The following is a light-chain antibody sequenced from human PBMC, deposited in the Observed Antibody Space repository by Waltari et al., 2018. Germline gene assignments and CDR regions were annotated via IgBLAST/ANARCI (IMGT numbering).Light chain of an antibody. Sequence: DIQMTQSPSSLSASLGDRVTITFRARQSIVNFLNWYQQKPGKAPKLLIYTASNLPGGVPSRFSDSGTGTDITPTSISRQHEDFATYKCQQSDSNLITFGGGTKVEIK. CDR3: QQSDSNLIT. J-gene: IGKJ4*01. CDR1: QSIVNF. V-gene: IGKV1-39*01. CDR2: TAS.